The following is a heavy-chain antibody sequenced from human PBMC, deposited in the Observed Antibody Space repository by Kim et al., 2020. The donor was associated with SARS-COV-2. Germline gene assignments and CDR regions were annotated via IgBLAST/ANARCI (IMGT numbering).Heavy chain of an antibody. CDR3: AKDGDSITIFGVVFINPGVMVV. CDR1: GFTFSSYA. D-gene: IGHD3-3*01. V-gene: IGHV3-23*01. Sequence: GGSLRLSCAASGFTFSSYAMSWVRQAPGKGLEWVSAISGSGGSTYYADSVKGRFTISRDNSKNTLYLQMNSLRAEDTAVYYCAKDGDSITIFGVVFINPGVMVVWGQGTTVTVSS. J-gene: IGHJ6*02. CDR2: ISGSGGST.